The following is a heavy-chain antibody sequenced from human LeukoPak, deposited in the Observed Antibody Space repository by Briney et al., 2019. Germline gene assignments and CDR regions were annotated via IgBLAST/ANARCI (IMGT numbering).Heavy chain of an antibody. V-gene: IGHV1-69*13. CDR1: GGTFSSYA. D-gene: IGHD6-6*01. Sequence: VASVKVSCKASGGTFSSYAISWVRQAPGQGLEWMGGIIPIFGTANYAQKFQGRVTITADESTSTAYMELSCLRSEDTAVYYCARDEGSSPLDYWGQGTLVTVSS. CDR2: IIPIFGTA. CDR3: ARDEGSSPLDY. J-gene: IGHJ4*02.